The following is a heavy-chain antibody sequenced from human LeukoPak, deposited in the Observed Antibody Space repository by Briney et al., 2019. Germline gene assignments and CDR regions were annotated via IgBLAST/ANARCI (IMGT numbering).Heavy chain of an antibody. CDR3: ASGLRASDFDY. V-gene: IGHV1-18*01. J-gene: IGHJ4*02. Sequence: ASVKVSCKASGYTFTSYGISWVRQAPGQGLEWMGWINSNNGNTNYEQKFQGRVTMTTDTSTSTAYMELRSLRSDDTAVYYCASGLRASDFDYWGQGTLVTVSS. CDR2: INSNNGNT. CDR1: GYTFTSYG. D-gene: IGHD3/OR15-3a*01.